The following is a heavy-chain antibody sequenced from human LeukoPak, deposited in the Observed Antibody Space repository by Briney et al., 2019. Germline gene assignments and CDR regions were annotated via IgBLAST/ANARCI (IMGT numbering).Heavy chain of an antibody. CDR1: GGTFSSYA. D-gene: IGHD6-6*01. CDR2: IIPIFGTA. CDR3: ARENSSSYPRTMWFDP. J-gene: IGHJ5*02. Sequence: GASVKVSRTASGGTFSSYAISWVRQAPGQGLEWMGGIIPIFGTANYAQKFQGRVTITADESTSTAYMELSSLRSEDTAVYYCARENSSSYPRTMWFDPWGQGTLVTVSS. V-gene: IGHV1-69*13.